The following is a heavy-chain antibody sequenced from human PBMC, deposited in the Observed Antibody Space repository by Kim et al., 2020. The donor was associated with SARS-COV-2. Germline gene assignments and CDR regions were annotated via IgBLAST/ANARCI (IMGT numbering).Heavy chain of an antibody. Sequence: SVKVSCKASGGTFSSYAISWVRQAPGQGLEWMGGIIPIFGTANYAQKFQGRVTITADESTSTAYMELSSLRSEDTAVYYCARGKVAAAGTARFDYWGQGTLVTVSS. V-gene: IGHV1-69*13. J-gene: IGHJ4*02. CDR3: ARGKVAAAGTARFDY. CDR2: IIPIFGTA. CDR1: GGTFSSYA. D-gene: IGHD6-13*01.